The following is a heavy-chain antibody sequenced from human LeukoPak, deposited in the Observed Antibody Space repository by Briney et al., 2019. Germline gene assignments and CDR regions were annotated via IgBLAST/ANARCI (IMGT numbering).Heavy chain of an antibody. V-gene: IGHV3-11*04. CDR3: ARGGVGIAAAGTFDY. Sequence: GSLSLTCAASGFTFSDYYWSWIRQAPGKGLEWVSYINSSGSTIYYADSVKGRFTISRDNAKNSLYLQMNSLRAEDTAVYYCARGGVGIAAAGTFDYWGQGTLVTVSS. J-gene: IGHJ4*02. CDR1: GFTFSDYY. CDR2: INSSGSTI. D-gene: IGHD6-13*01.